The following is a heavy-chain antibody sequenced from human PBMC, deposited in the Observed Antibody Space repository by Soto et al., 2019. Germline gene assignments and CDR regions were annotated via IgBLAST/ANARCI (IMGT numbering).Heavy chain of an antibody. CDR2: ISSSSSYI. D-gene: IGHD1-20*01. Sequence: GGSLRLSCAASGFTFSSYSMNWVRQAPGKGLEWVSSISSSSSYINYADSVKGRFTISRDNAKNSLYLQMNSLRAEDTAVYYCASDLTLWDAFDIWGQGTMVTVSS. V-gene: IGHV3-21*01. CDR3: ASDLTLWDAFDI. J-gene: IGHJ3*02. CDR1: GFTFSSYS.